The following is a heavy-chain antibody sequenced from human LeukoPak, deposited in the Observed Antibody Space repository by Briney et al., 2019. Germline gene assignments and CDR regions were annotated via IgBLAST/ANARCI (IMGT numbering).Heavy chain of an antibody. J-gene: IGHJ1*01. D-gene: IGHD3-22*01. Sequence: SETLSLTCTVSGGSISSGGYFWSWIRQHPGKGLEWIGYIYYSGSTYYNPSLKGRVTISVDTSKYQFSLRLSSVTAADTAIYYCASVSYDTSLQHWGQGTLVTVSS. CDR2: IYYSGST. CDR3: ASVSYDTSLQH. V-gene: IGHV4-31*03. CDR1: GGSISSGGYF.